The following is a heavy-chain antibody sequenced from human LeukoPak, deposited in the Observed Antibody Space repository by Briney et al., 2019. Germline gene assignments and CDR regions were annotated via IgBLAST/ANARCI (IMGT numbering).Heavy chain of an antibody. CDR2: ISYDGSNK. J-gene: IGHJ4*02. CDR3: ARDTGPYSSSWDYFDY. Sequence: PGGSLRLSCAASGFTFSSYAMHWVRQAPGKGLEWVAVISYDGSNKYYADSVKGRFTISRDNSKNTLYLQMNSLRAEDTAVYYCARDTGPYSSSWDYFDYWGQGTLVTVYS. V-gene: IGHV3-30*01. CDR1: GFTFSSYA. D-gene: IGHD6-13*01.